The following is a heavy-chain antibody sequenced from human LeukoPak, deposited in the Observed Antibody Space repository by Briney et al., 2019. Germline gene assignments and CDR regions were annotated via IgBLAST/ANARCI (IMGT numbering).Heavy chain of an antibody. CDR3: ARGYTSGWLVGY. D-gene: IGHD6-19*01. V-gene: IGHV4-59*01. Sequence: PPETLSLTCTVSGGSINNYYWSWIRQPPGKGLEWIGFIYYSGSTNYNPSLKSRVTISIDTSKNQFSLKLSSVTAADTAVYYCARGYTSGWLVGYWGQGTLVTVSS. CDR1: GGSINNYY. J-gene: IGHJ4*02. CDR2: IYYSGST.